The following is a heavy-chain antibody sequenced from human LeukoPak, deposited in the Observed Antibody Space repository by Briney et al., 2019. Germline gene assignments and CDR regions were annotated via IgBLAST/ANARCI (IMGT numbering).Heavy chain of an antibody. V-gene: IGHV3-7*03. Sequence: PGGSLRLSCAASGFTFNNYWMSWVRQAPGKGLECVANIKQDGSERNYVDSVKGRFTISRDNAQNSLFLQMNSLRAEDTAVYYCARDYYGSGSTTNWFDPWGQGTLVTVSS. CDR3: ARDYYGSGSTTNWFDP. D-gene: IGHD3-10*01. CDR2: IKQDGSER. J-gene: IGHJ5*02. CDR1: GFTFNNYW.